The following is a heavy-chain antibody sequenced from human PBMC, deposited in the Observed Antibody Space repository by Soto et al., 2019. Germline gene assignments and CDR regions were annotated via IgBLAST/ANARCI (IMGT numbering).Heavy chain of an antibody. Sequence: EVQLVESGGGLVKPGGSLRPSCAASGFTFSSYSRNWVGKPPGKGLEGVSSIISSSSYIYYADSVKGRFTISRDNAKNSLYLQMNSLRAEDTAVYYCARDGAMRDYPYYYYYYGMDVWGQGTTVTVSS. CDR3: ARDGAMRDYPYYYYYYGMDV. D-gene: IGHD2-2*01. CDR1: GFTFSSYS. V-gene: IGHV3-21*01. CDR2: IISSSSYI. J-gene: IGHJ6*02.